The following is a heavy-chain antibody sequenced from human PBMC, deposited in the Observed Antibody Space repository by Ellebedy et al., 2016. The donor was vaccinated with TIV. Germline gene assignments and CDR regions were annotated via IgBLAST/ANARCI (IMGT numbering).Heavy chain of an antibody. J-gene: IGHJ4*02. Sequence: GESLKISCVTSGMTFDPYGFHWIRHAPGRGLERVASVPSDGSQTYHRASVKGRFSISRDDSRNTRYLQMNTLRAEDTAVYHCAKDAGREDYYPFLSFYFEYWGQGTLVTVSS. V-gene: IGHV3-30*18. CDR3: AKDAGREDYYPFLSFYFEY. D-gene: IGHD3-22*01. CDR2: VPSDGSQT. CDR1: GMTFDPYG.